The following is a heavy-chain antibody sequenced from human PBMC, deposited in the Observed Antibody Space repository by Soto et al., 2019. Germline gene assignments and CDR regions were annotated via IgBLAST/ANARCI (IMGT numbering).Heavy chain of an antibody. D-gene: IGHD6-19*01. CDR3: ARGGTSEAGAY. J-gene: IGHJ4*02. CDR2: INGDGRST. CDR1: GFTFGSYW. Sequence: GGSLRLSWAASGFTFGSYWMHWVRKTPGKGLMWVSHINGDGRSTAYADSVRGRFTVSRDNAKNTLYLQINGLRAEDTAVYYCARGGTSEAGAYWGQGTLVTVSS. V-gene: IGHV3-74*03.